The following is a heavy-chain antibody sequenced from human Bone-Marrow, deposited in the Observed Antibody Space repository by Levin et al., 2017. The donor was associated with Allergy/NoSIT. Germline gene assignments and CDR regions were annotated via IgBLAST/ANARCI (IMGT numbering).Heavy chain of an antibody. D-gene: IGHD1-1*01. J-gene: IGHJ4*02. CDR1: GGSIRSGTYY. Sequence: SQTLSLPCLVSGGSIRSGTYYWSWIRQLPGQGLDWIGYIHYTGSTYYNPSLGSRLSMSVDTSMDHFSLRLNSVTAADTAVYYCARGRWKVANFDFWGQGILVTVSS. CDR2: IHYTGST. V-gene: IGHV4-31*03. CDR3: ARGRWKVANFDF.